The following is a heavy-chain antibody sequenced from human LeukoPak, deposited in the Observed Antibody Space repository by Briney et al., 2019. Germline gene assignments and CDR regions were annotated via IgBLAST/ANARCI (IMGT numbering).Heavy chain of an antibody. D-gene: IGHD3-22*01. CDR3: TRGSIAYYYMDV. CDR2: IYYSGST. V-gene: IGHV4-59*01. Sequence: SETLSLTCTVSGGSISSYYWSWIRQPPGKGLEWIGNIYYSGSTNYNPSLKSRVTISVDTPKNQFSLKLSSVTAADTAVYYCTRGSIAYYYMDVWGKGTTVTISS. J-gene: IGHJ6*03. CDR1: GGSISSYY.